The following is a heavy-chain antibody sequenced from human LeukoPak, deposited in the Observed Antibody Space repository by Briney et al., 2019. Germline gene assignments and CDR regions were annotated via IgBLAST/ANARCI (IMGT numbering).Heavy chain of an antibody. CDR2: IKQDGSEK. J-gene: IGHJ6*03. CDR3: PREGKVYGSGSYYMDV. V-gene: IGHV3-7*01. CDR1: GFTFSSYW. D-gene: IGHD3-10*01. Sequence: GGSLRLSCAASGFTFSSYWMSWVRQAPGKGLEWVANIKQDGSEKYYVDSVKGRFTISRDNAKNSLYLQMNSLRAEDTAVYYCPREGKVYGSGSYYMDVWGKGTTVTVSS.